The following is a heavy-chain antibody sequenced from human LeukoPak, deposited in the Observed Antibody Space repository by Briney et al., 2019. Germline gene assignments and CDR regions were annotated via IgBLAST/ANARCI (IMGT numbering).Heavy chain of an antibody. V-gene: IGHV3-11*01. J-gene: IGHJ3*02. D-gene: IGHD2-21*01. CDR2: IRSSGSTI. Sequence: GGSLRLSCAASGFTFSDYYMSWIRQAPGKGLEWVSYIRSSGSTIYYADSVKGRFTISRDNAKNSLYLQMNSLRAEDTAVYYCARHHIGDYGIYGDDAFDIWGQGTMVTVSS. CDR3: ARHHIGDYGIYGDDAFDI. CDR1: GFTFSDYY.